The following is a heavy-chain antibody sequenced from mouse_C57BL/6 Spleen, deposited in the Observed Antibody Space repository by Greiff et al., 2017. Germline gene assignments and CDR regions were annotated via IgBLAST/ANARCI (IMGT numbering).Heavy chain of an antibody. Sequence: EVMLVESGGDLVKPGGSLKLSCAASGFTFSSYGMSWVRQTPDKRLEWVATLSSGGSYTYYPDSVKGRVTISRDNAQNTLYLQMSSLKSEDTAMYYCAREIGKALDYWGQGTTLTVSS. CDR1: GFTFSSYG. D-gene: IGHD3-2*02. V-gene: IGHV5-6*01. CDR3: AREIGKALDY. J-gene: IGHJ2*01. CDR2: LSSGGSYT.